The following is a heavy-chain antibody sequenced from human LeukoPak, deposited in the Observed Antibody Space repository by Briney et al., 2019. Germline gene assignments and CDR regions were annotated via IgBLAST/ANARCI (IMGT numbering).Heavy chain of an antibody. J-gene: IGHJ6*03. CDR3: AKDKIFGYYYYYMDV. CDR1: GFTFSSYG. D-gene: IGHD2-15*01. V-gene: IGHV3-30*02. CDR2: IRYDGSNK. Sequence: PGGSLRLSCAASGFTFSSYGMHWVRQAPGKGLEWVAFIRYDGSNKYYADSVKGRFTISRDNSKNTLYLQMNSLRAEDTAVYYCAKDKIFGYYYYYMDVWGKGTTVTISS.